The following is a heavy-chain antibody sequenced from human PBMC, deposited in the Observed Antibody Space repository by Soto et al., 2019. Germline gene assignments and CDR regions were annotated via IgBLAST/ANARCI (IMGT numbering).Heavy chain of an antibody. D-gene: IGHD4-17*01. CDR3: AKIPPVGAYGDWYFDL. CDR1: EFTFNTYA. J-gene: IGHJ2*01. Sequence: LRLSCAASEFTFNTYAMAWVRQAPGRGLEYVSGLRPSGIATYYLDSVKGRFTISRDNSKNTLYLQMNSLRAEDTAIYYCAKIPPVGAYGDWYFDLWGRGSLVTVSS. V-gene: IGHV3-23*01. CDR2: LRPSGIAT.